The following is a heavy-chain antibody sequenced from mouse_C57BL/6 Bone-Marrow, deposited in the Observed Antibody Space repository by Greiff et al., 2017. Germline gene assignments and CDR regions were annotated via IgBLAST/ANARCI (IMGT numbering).Heavy chain of an antibody. CDR2: IYPRSGNT. J-gene: IGHJ2*01. V-gene: IGHV1-81*01. Sequence: LQESGAELARPGASVKLSCKASGYTFTSYGISWVKQRAGQGLEWIGEIYPRSGNTYYNEKFKGKATLTADKSSSTAYMELRSLTSEDSAVYFCASCFQDYFDYWGQGTTLTVSS. CDR3: ASCFQDYFDY. CDR1: GYTFTSYG.